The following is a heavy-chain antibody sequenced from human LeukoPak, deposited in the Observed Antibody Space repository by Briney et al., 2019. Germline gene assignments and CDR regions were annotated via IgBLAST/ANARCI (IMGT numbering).Heavy chain of an antibody. CDR1: GFTFSSYG. J-gene: IGHJ6*02. V-gene: IGHV3-30*02. CDR3: AKDRGGATIRYGMDV. CDR2: IRYDGSNK. Sequence: GGSLRLSCAASGFTFSSYGMHWVRQAPGKGLEWVAFIRYDGSNKYYADSVKGRFTISRDNSKNTLYLQMNSLRAEDTAVYYCAKDRGGATIRYGMDVWGQGTTVTVSS. D-gene: IGHD5-12*01.